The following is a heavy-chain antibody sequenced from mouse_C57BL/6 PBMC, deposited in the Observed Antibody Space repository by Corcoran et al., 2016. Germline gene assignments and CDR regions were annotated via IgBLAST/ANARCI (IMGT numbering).Heavy chain of an antibody. Sequence: EVQLQQSGPVLVKPGASVKMSCKASGYTFTDYYMNWVKQSHGKSLEWIGVINPYNGGTSYNQKFKGKATLTVDKSSSTAYMELNSLTSEDSAVYYCARSAQLGRPLVDYWGQGTTLTVSS. J-gene: IGHJ2*01. V-gene: IGHV1-19*01. CDR2: INPYNGGT. CDR3: ARSAQLGRPLVDY. CDR1: GYTFTDYY. D-gene: IGHD4-1*02.